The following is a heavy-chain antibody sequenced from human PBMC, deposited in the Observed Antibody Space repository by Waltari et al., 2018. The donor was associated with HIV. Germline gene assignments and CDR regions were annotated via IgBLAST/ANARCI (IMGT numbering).Heavy chain of an antibody. CDR1: SSYA. CDR2: IIPIFGTA. D-gene: IGHD6-13*01. J-gene: IGHJ5*02. V-gene: IGHV1-69*01. CDR3: ARVQQQLVNWFDP. Sequence: SSYAISWVRQAPGQGLEWMGGIIPIFGTANYAQKFQGRVTITADESTSTAYMELSSLRSEDTAVYYCARVQQQLVNWFDPWGQGTLVTVSS.